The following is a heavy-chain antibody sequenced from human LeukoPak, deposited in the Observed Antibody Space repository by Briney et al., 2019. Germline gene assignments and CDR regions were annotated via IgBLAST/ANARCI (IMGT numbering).Heavy chain of an antibody. D-gene: IGHD3-9*01. CDR2: ITSGGDYI. CDR3: ARGHYDVLAASYKWTPDY. V-gene: IGHV3-21*01. Sequence: GGSLRLSCSASGFTFSSYAMNWVRQAPGKGLEWVSSITSGGDYIYYADSVKGRFTTSRDNAKNSLSLQLNSLRVEDTAVYYCARGHYDVLAASYKWTPDYWGQGTLVTVSS. J-gene: IGHJ4*02. CDR1: GFTFSSYA.